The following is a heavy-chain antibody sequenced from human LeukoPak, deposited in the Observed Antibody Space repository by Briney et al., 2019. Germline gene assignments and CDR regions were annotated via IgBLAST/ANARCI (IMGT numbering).Heavy chain of an antibody. CDR3: AKDLRIAARPPPFDY. V-gene: IGHV3-30-3*01. J-gene: IGHJ4*02. D-gene: IGHD6-6*01. Sequence: PGGSLRLSCAASGFTFSSYAMHWVRQAPGKGLEWVAVISYDGSNKYYADSVKGRFTISRDNSKNTLYLQMNSLRAEDTAVYYCAKDLRIAARPPPFDYWGQGTLVTVSS. CDR1: GFTFSSYA. CDR2: ISYDGSNK.